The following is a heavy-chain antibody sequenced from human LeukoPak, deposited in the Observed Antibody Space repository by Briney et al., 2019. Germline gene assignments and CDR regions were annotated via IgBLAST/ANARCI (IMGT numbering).Heavy chain of an antibody. CDR2: INEVGTKE. J-gene: IGHJ4*02. CDR1: GFIFSDYW. Sequence: GGSLRLSRAASGFIFSDYWMTCVRQVPGKGPECVANINEVGTKEDYVDSVRGRFTISRDNTKNTLYLQMNGLRAEDTALYYCATRESSMARTHWGQGTLVTVSS. D-gene: IGHD3-10*01. CDR3: ATRESSMARTH. V-gene: IGHV3-7*01.